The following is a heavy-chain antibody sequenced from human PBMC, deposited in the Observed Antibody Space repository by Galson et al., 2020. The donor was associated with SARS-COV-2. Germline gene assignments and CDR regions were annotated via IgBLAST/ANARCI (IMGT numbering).Heavy chain of an antibody. CDR1: GFTFGDYA. J-gene: IGHJ4*02. V-gene: IGHV3-49*04. D-gene: IGHD3-3*01. CDR3: TRNDFWSGYSDY. CDR2: IRSTAYGGTT. Sequence: TGGSLRLSCTASGFTFGDYAMSWVRQAPGKGLEWVGFIRSTAYGGTTEYAASVKGRFTISRDDSKSIAYLQMNSLKTEDTAVYYCTRNDFWSGYSDYWGQGTLVTVSS.